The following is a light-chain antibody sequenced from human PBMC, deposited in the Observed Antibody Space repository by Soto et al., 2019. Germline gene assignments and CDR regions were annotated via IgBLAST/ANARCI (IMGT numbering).Light chain of an antibody. V-gene: IGLV2-14*01. J-gene: IGLJ2*01. Sequence: QSALTQPASVSGSPGQSITISCSGTSSDVGGYNYVSWYQQHLGKAPKLMVYDVSNRPPGVSNRFSGSKSGNTASLTISGLQAEDEADYYCSSYTTSSTLIFGGGTKLTVL. CDR3: SSYTTSSTLI. CDR2: DVS. CDR1: SSDVGGYNY.